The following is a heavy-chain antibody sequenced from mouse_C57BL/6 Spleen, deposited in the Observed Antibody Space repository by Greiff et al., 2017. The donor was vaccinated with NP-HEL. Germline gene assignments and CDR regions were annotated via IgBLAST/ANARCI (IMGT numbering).Heavy chain of an antibody. J-gene: IGHJ3*01. CDR3: ASERSGFAY. V-gene: IGHV5-12*01. CDR2: ISNGGGST. CDR1: GFTFSDYY. Sequence: EVKLVESGGGLVQPGGSLKLSCAASGFTFSDYYMYWVRQTPEKRLEWVAYISNGGGSTYYPDTVKGRFTISRDNAKNTLYLQMSRLKSEDTAMYYCASERSGFAYWGQGTLVTVSA.